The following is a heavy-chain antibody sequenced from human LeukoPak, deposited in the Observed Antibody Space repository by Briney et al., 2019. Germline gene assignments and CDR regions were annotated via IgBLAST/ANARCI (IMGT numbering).Heavy chain of an antibody. D-gene: IGHD6-13*01. J-gene: IGHJ5*02. V-gene: IGHV3-23*01. Sequence: GGSLILSCAASGFTFSSYAMSWVRQAPGKGLEWVSAISGSGGSTYYADSVKGRFTVSRDNSKNTLYLQMNSLRAEDTAVYYCAKGIAAGINWFDPWGQGTLVTVSS. CDR1: GFTFSSYA. CDR2: ISGSGGST. CDR3: AKGIAAGINWFDP.